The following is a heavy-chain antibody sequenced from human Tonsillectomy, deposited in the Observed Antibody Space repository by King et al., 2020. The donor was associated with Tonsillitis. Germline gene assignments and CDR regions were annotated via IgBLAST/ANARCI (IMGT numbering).Heavy chain of an antibody. J-gene: IGHJ4*02. CDR1: GFTFTSYG. D-gene: IGHD1-26*01. V-gene: IGHV3-30*02. Sequence: QLVQSGGGVVQPGGSLRLSCAASGFTFTSYGMHWVRQAPGKGLEWVAFIRSDGNEKYNADSVKGRFTVSRDNSKNILFLQINSLTAEDTALYFCVKGEVGTLYYFDHWGQGTLVTVSS. CDR2: IRSDGNEK. CDR3: VKGEVGTLYYFDH.